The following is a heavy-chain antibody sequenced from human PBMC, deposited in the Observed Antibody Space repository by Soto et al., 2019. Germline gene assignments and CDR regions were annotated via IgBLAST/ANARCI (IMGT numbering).Heavy chain of an antibody. CDR1: GFSLITSGVA. CDR3: AHRVGRYCSGGSCFYYFDY. J-gene: IGHJ4*02. D-gene: IGHD2-15*01. V-gene: IGHV2-5*02. Sequence: QITLKESGPTLVKPTQTLTLTCTVSGFSLITSGVAVGWIRQPPGKALEWLALIYWDDDKRYSPSLRSRLTTTKDTSKTQVVLTMTNMDPVDTATYYCAHRVGRYCSGGSCFYYFDYWGQGTLVTVSS. CDR2: IYWDDDK.